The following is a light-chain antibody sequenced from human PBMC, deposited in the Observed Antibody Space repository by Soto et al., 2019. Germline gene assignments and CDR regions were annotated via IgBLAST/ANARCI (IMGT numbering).Light chain of an antibody. CDR1: PSVSSSR. Sequence: DIVLTQSPAPLSLSPGERVTLSCGASPSVSSSRLAWYQQKPGQAPRLIMYDASRRAFGIPDRFSGSGSGTDLTLTISRLEPEDFAVYCCQQYGNSPITFGQGTRLEIK. V-gene: IGKV3D-20*01. CDR3: QQYGNSPIT. J-gene: IGKJ5*01. CDR2: DAS.